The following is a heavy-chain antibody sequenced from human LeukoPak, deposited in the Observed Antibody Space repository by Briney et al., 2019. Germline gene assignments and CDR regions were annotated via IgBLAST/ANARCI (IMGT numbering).Heavy chain of an antibody. CDR3: ARDQGGVGY. CDR1: GLTFSSYS. Sequence: GGSLRLSCVASGLTFSSYSMNWVRQAPRKGLEWVSYISSFSGTISYANSLKGRFTISRDNAKNSLYLQMNSLRAEDTAVYYCARDQGGVGYWGQGTLVTVSS. CDR2: ISSFSGTI. J-gene: IGHJ4*02. V-gene: IGHV3-48*01. D-gene: IGHD3-16*01.